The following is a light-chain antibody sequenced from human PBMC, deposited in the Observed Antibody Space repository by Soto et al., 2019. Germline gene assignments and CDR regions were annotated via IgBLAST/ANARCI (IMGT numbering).Light chain of an antibody. J-gene: IGLJ1*01. V-gene: IGLV2-23*02. CDR2: EVS. CDR3: CSYAGSSTLYV. CDR1: SSDVGSYNL. Sequence: QSALTQPASVSGSPGQSITISCTGTSSDVGSYNLVSWYQQHPGKAPKLMISEVSKRPSGVSNRFSGSKSGNTASLTISGLQAEDEADYYCCSYAGSSTLYVFGTGTKLTVL.